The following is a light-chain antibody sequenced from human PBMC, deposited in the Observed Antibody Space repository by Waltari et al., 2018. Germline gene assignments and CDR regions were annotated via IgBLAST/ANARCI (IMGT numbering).Light chain of an antibody. V-gene: IGLV9-49*01. CDR2: VGTGGIVG. CDR1: SGYSNYK. J-gene: IGLJ1*01. Sequence: QPVLTQPPSASASLGASVTLTCTLSSGYSNYKVDGYQQRPGKGPRFVMRVGTGGIVGSKGDGIPDRFSVLGSGLNRYLTIKNIQEEDESDYHCGADHGSGSNFVYVFGTGTKVTVL. CDR3: GADHGSGSNFVYV.